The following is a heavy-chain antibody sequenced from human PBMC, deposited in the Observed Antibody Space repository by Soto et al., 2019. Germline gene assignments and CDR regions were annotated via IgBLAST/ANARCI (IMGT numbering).Heavy chain of an antibody. CDR1: GFTFSSYS. D-gene: IGHD6-19*01. V-gene: IGHV3-21*01. Sequence: GGSLRLSCAASGFTFSSYSMNWVRQAPGKGLEWVSSISSSSSYIYYADSVKGRFTISRDNAKNSLYLQMNSLRAEDTAVYYCAREGEALNSSGWYFRPGTFYYYYYMDVWGKGTTVTVSS. CDR2: ISSSSSYI. J-gene: IGHJ6*03. CDR3: AREGEALNSSGWYFRPGTFYYYYYMDV.